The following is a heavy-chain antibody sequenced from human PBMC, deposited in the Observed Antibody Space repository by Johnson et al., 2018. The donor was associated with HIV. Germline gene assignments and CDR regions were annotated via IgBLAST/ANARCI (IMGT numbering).Heavy chain of an antibody. CDR1: GFTVSSNY. CDR3: ARGGHSASYYWGQVDAFDI. D-gene: IGHD1-26*01. CDR2: ISYDGNNK. V-gene: IGHV3-30*03. Sequence: QVQLVESGGGLVQPGGSLRLSCAASGFTVSSNYMSWVRQAPGKGLEWVAVISYDGNNKYYADSVKGRFTISRDNSKNTLYLQVNSRRPEDTAVYFCARGGHSASYYWGQVDAFDIWGQGTMVTVSS. J-gene: IGHJ3*02.